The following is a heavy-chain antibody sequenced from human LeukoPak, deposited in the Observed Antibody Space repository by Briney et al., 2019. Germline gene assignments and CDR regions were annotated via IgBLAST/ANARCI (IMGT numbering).Heavy chain of an antibody. CDR1: GFTFSSYW. D-gene: IGHD2-2*01. CDR3: ARDLQRRVSYFDY. CDR2: IKQDGSEK. Sequence: PGGSLRLSCAASGFTFSSYWMSWVRQAPGKGLEWVANIKQDGSEKYYVDSVKGRFTISRDNAKNSLYLQMNSLRAEDTAVYYCARDLQRRVSYFDYWGQGTLVTVSS. V-gene: IGHV3-7*03. J-gene: IGHJ4*02.